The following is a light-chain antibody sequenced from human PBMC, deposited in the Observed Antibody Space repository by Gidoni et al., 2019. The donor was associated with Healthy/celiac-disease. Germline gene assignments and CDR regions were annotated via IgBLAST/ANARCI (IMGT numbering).Light chain of an antibody. CDR2: AAS. J-gene: IGKJ2*01. CDR1: QSISTY. Sequence: DIQMPQSPSSLSESVGDRVTITCRASQSISTYLNWYQQKPGKAHNLLIYAASSLQSGVPSRLSGSGSGTDFTLTISSLQPEDFATYYCQQSYSTPYTFGQGTKLEIK. CDR3: QQSYSTPYT. V-gene: IGKV1-39*01.